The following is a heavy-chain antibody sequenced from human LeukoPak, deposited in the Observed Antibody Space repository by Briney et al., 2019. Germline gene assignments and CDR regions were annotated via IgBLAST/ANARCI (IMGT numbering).Heavy chain of an antibody. CDR3: ARFIVVVPAAKGPGAFDI. D-gene: IGHD2-2*01. CDR2: IYYSGST. J-gene: IGHJ3*02. Sequence: SETLSLTCTVSGGSISSYYWSWIRQPPGKGLEWIGYIYYSGSTNYNPSLKSRVTISVDTSKNQFSLKLSSVTAADTAVYYCARFIVVVPAAKGPGAFDIWGQGTMVTVSS. CDR1: GGSISSYY. V-gene: IGHV4-59*01.